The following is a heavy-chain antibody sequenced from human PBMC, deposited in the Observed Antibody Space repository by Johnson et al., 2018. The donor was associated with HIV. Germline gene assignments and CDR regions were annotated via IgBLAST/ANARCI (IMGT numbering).Heavy chain of an antibody. CDR2: IYSGGST. Sequence: VQLVESGGGVVQPGRSLRLSCAASGFTVSSNYMSWVRQAPGKGLEWVSVIYSGGSTYYADFVKGRFTISRDNSKNTLYLQMNSLRAEETAVYDYAKDWDRWLQPPGDAFDIRGQGTMVTVSS. CDR1: GFTVSSNY. J-gene: IGHJ3*02. CDR3: AKDWDRWLQPPGDAFDI. V-gene: IGHV3-66*01. D-gene: IGHD5-24*01.